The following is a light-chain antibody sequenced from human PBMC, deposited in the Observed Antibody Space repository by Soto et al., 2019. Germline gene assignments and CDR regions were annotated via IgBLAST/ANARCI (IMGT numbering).Light chain of an antibody. CDR2: GAS. CDR1: QSVTSSY. Sequence: EIVLTQSPGTLSFSPGERATLSCRASQSVTSSYLAWYQQKPGQAPRLLIYGASRRATGIPDRFGGSGSGTDFTLTISRLEPEDFAVYYCQQYGSSGGAFGPGTKVDLK. CDR3: QQYGSSGGA. J-gene: IGKJ3*01. V-gene: IGKV3-20*01.